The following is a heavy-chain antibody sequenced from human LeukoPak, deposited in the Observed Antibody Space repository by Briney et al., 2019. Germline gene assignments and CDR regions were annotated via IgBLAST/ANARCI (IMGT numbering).Heavy chain of an antibody. Sequence: PSETLSLTCTVSGGSISGYHWSWIRQPAGQGLEWIGYIYYSGSTNYNPSLKSRVTISVDTSKNQFSLKLSSVTAADTAVYYCAGGAARRVIDYWGQGTLVTVSS. J-gene: IGHJ4*02. V-gene: IGHV4-59*01. CDR2: IYYSGST. CDR1: GGSISGYH. CDR3: AGGAARRVIDY. D-gene: IGHD6-6*01.